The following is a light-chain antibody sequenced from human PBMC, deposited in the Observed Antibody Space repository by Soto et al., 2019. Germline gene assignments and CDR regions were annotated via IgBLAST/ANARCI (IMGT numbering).Light chain of an antibody. CDR2: GNS. CDR1: SSNIGAGYD. CDR3: QSYDSSLSVYV. V-gene: IGLV1-40*01. Sequence: QSVLTQPPSVSGAPGQRVTISCTGSSSNIGAGYDVHWYQQLPRTAPKLLIYGNSNRPSGVPDRFSGSKSGTSASLAITGLQAEDEADYYRQSYDSSLSVYVFGTGTKVTVL. J-gene: IGLJ1*01.